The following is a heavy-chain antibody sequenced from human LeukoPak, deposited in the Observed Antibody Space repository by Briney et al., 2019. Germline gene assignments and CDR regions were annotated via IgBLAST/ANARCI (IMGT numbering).Heavy chain of an antibody. D-gene: IGHD3-3*02. Sequence: GGSLRLSCTASGFTFRSYGMHWVRQAPGKGLEWVALIWYDGSKKYYADSVKGRFTISRDDTKNSLYLQMNSLRAEDTAVYYCARDISDLGLDYWGQGTLVTVSS. CDR2: IWYDGSKK. J-gene: IGHJ4*02. CDR1: GFTFRSYG. CDR3: ARDISDLGLDY. V-gene: IGHV3-33*01.